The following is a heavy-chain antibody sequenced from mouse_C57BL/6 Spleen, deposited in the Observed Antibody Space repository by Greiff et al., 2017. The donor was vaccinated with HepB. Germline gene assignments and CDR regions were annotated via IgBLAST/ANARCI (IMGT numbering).Heavy chain of an antibody. Sequence: EVMLVESGGGLVKPGGSLKLSCAASGFTFSDYGMHWVRQAPEKGLEWVAYISSGSSTIYYADTVKGRFTISRDNAKNTLFLQMTSLRSEDTAMYYCARFRDGYFDYWGQGTTLTVSS. CDR1: GFTFSDYG. D-gene: IGHD3-3*01. CDR2: ISSGSSTI. CDR3: ARFRDGYFDY. J-gene: IGHJ2*01. V-gene: IGHV5-17*01.